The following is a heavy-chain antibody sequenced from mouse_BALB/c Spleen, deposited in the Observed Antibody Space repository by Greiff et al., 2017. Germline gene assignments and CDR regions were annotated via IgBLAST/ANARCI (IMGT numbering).Heavy chain of an antibody. CDR2: ISTYYGDA. V-gene: IGHV1S137*01. D-gene: IGHD1-1*01. J-gene: IGHJ4*01. CDR3: ARGCTTVVAPYAMYY. Sequence: SGAELVRPGVSVKISCKGSGYTFTDYAMHWVKQSHAKSLEWIGVISTYYGDASYNQKFKGKATMTVDKSSSTAYMELARLTSEDSAIYYCARGCTTVVAPYAMYYWGEGTSVTVSS. CDR1: GYTFTDYA.